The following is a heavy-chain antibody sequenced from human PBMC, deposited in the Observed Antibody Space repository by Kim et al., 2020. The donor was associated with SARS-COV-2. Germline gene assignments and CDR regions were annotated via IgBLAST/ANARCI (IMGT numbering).Heavy chain of an antibody. V-gene: IGHV3-33*06. CDR3: AKDSSSNYDSWSGYLALCCYVMDV. J-gene: IGHJ6*02. D-gene: IGHD3-3*01. Sequence: GGSLRLSCAASGFTFSSYGMHWVRQAPGKGLEWVAVIWYDGSNKYYADSVKGRFTISRDNSKNTLYLQMNSLRAEDTAVYYCAKDSSSNYDSWSGYLALCCYVMDVGRQGTRVTVFS. CDR2: IWYDGSNK. CDR1: GFTFSSYG.